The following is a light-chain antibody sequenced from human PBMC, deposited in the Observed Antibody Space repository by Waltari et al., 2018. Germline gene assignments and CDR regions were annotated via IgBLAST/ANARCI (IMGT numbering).Light chain of an antibody. J-gene: IGKJ3*01. CDR3: QHYDGSPYT. Sequence: EIVLTQSPGTLSLSPGDRATLSCRASESVKGNYLVWYQQKPGQAPRVLISGSYKRATGIPDRFSGSGSGRDFTLTISRLEPEDFAMYYCQHYDGSPYTFGPGTKLEIK. V-gene: IGKV3-20*01. CDR2: GSY. CDR1: ESVKGNY.